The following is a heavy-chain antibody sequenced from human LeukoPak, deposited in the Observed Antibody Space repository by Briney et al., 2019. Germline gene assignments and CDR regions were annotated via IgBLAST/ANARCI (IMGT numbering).Heavy chain of an antibody. CDR2: ISNSGSTI. CDR1: GFTFSDYY. D-gene: IGHD3-3*01. V-gene: IGHV3-11*01. Sequence: GGSLRLSCAASGFTFSDYYMSWIRQAPGKGLEWVSYISNSGSTIFYADSVKGRFTISRDNAKNTLYLQMNSLRAEDTAVYYCAKGYDSWSGYFDYWGQGTLVTVSS. J-gene: IGHJ4*02. CDR3: AKGYDSWSGYFDY.